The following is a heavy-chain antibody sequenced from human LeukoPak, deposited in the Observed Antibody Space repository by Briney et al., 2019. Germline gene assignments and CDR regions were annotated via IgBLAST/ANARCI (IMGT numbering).Heavy chain of an antibody. V-gene: IGHV4-59*01. Sequence: SETLSLTCIVSGGSISRYYWSWIRQPPGKGLEWIGYIYYSGNTNYNPSLRGRVTISVDTSKNHFSLNLSSVTAADTAIYYCARTEITVPRGPRGFDVWGQGTMVTVSP. D-gene: IGHD3-10*01. CDR1: GGSISRYY. CDR3: ARTEITVPRGPRGFDV. CDR2: IYYSGNT. J-gene: IGHJ3*01.